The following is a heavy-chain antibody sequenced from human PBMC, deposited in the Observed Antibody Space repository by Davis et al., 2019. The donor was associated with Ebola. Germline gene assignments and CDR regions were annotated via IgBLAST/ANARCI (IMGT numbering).Heavy chain of an antibody. J-gene: IGHJ4*02. CDR3: ARYYDFWSGYYFDY. CDR2: ISAYNGNT. Sequence: VSVKVSCKASGYTFTSYDINWVRQATGQGLEWMEWISAYNGNTNYAQKLQGRVTITRDTSASTAYMELSSLRSEDTAVYYCARYYDFWSGYYFDYWGQGTLVTVSS. V-gene: IGHV1-18*01. D-gene: IGHD3-3*01. CDR1: GYTFTSYD.